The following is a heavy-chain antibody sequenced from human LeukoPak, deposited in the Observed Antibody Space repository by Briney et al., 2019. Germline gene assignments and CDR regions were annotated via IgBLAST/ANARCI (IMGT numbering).Heavy chain of an antibody. CDR2: ISSSSSYI. V-gene: IGHV3-21*01. CDR1: GFTFSSYT. Sequence: GGSLRLSCAASGFTFSSYTMNWVRQAPGKGLEWVSFISSSSSYIYYADSVKGRFTISRDNAKNSLYLQMNSLRAEDTAMYYCARGYCSSTSCVRAFDIWGQGTMVTVSS. CDR3: ARGYCSSTSCVRAFDI. D-gene: IGHD2-2*01. J-gene: IGHJ3*02.